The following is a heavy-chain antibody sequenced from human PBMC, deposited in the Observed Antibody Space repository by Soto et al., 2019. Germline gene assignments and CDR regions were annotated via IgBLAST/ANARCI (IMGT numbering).Heavy chain of an antibody. CDR1: GYTFTSYD. CDR2: MNPNSGNT. D-gene: IGHD6-19*01. CDR3: AVSGIAVAGTIGDNWFDP. V-gene: IGHV1-8*01. J-gene: IGHJ5*02. Sequence: GASVKVYCKASGYTFTSYDINWVRQATGQGLEWMGWMNPNSGNTGYAQKFQGRVTMTRNTSISTAYMELSSLRSEDTAVYYCAVSGIAVAGTIGDNWFDPWGQGTLVTVSS.